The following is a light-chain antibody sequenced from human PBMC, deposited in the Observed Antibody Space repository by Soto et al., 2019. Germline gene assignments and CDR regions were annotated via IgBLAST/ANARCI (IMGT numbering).Light chain of an antibody. CDR1: QSITIY. Sequence: DIQMTQSPSSLSASVGDRVTITCRASQSITIYLNWYQQQPGKAPRLLIYGASTLQTGVPSRFSGSGSMTDFTFTISSLQPEDFATYYCQQGSSFPWTFGQGTKVEIK. J-gene: IGKJ1*01. V-gene: IGKV1-39*01. CDR2: GAS. CDR3: QQGSSFPWT.